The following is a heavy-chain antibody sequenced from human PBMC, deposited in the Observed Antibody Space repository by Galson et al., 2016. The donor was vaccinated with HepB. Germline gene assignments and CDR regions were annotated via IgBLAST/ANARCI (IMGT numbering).Heavy chain of an antibody. CDR2: IYYSGST. D-gene: IGHD1/OR15-1a*01. CDR1: GGSTASGGYY. J-gene: IGHJ6*02. V-gene: IGHV4-61*08. CDR3: ARGKQIDYYGMDV. Sequence: SETLSLTCTVSGGSTASGGYYLSWIRQFPGKGLEWIGYIYYSGSTHYNPSLKSRVTISVESTKNQFSLKLTSVTAADTAVYYCARGKQIDYYGMDVWGQGTTVTVSS.